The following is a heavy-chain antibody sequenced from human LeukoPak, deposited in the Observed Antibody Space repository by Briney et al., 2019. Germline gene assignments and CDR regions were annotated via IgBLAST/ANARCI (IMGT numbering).Heavy chain of an antibody. V-gene: IGHV3-23*01. CDR3: AKGPLLLWFGELLGYFDY. D-gene: IGHD3-10*01. Sequence: GGSLRLSCAASGFTFSSYAMSWVRQAPGKGLEWVSAISGSGGSTYYADSVKGRFTISRDNSKNTLYLQMNSLRAEDTAVYYCAKGPLLLWFGELLGYFDYWGQGTLVTVSS. CDR1: GFTFSSYA. J-gene: IGHJ4*02. CDR2: ISGSGGST.